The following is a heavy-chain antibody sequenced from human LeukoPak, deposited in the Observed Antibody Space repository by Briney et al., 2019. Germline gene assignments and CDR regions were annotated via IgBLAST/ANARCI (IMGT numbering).Heavy chain of an antibody. CDR3: RRNIDYGGAFIYFDLGGRETPVPFPY. V-gene: IGHV3-7*03. CDR1: GFTFSSYW. CDR2: LNEDGSRR. J-gene: IGHJ4*01. Sequence: GGSLRLSCAASGFTFSSYWMSWVRQTPGKGLEWVANLNEDGSRRYYLDSVKGRFTISRDNARSLMYLQMSGLSAEDTALYYWRRNIDYGGAFIYFDLGGRETPVPFPYWG. D-gene: IGHD3-9*01.